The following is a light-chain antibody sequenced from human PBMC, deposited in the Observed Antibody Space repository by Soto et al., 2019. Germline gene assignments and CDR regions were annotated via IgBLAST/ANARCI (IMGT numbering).Light chain of an antibody. J-gene: IGLJ2*01. CDR2: DNN. CDR3: VTWDSSLSAGV. CDR1: SSNIGNNY. V-gene: IGLV1-51*01. Sequence: QSVLTQPPSVSAAPGQTVTISCSGSSSNIGNNYVSWYQQLPGTAPKLLIYDNNERPSGIPDRFSGSKSGTSATLCITGIQTGDDGDYYLVTWDSSLSAGVFGGGTKVTVL.